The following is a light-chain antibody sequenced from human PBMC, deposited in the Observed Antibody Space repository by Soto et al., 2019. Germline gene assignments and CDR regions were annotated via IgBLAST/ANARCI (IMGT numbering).Light chain of an antibody. CDR2: DVS. Sequence: QSVLTQPRSVSGSPGQSVTISCTATSSDVGGYNYVSWYQQHPGKAPKLMIYDVSKRPSGVPDRFSGSKSGNTASLTISGLQADDEADYYCCSYAGSYVFGTGTKVTVL. J-gene: IGLJ1*01. CDR3: CSYAGSYV. CDR1: SSDVGGYNY. V-gene: IGLV2-11*01.